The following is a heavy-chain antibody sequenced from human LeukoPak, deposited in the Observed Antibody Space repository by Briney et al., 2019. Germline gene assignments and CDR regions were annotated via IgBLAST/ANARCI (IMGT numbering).Heavy chain of an antibody. Sequence: KASETLSLTCTVSGASVSGYYWSWIRQPPGKGLEWIGYMYYSGSTNYNPSLKSRVTISVDTSKNQFSLKLSSVTAADTAVYYCARHSTMNWFDPWGQGTLVTVSS. CDR1: GASVSGYY. CDR3: ARHSTMNWFDP. V-gene: IGHV4-59*08. CDR2: MYYSGST. D-gene: IGHD5/OR15-5a*01. J-gene: IGHJ5*02.